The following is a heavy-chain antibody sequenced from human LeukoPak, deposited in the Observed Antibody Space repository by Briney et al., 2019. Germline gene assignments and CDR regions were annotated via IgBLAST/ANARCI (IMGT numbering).Heavy chain of an antibody. J-gene: IGHJ4*02. Sequence: SETLSLTCTVSGYSISSGYYWGWIRQPPGKGLEWIGNIYHSGNTYYNPSLKSRVTISVDTSKNQFSLKLNSVTAADTAVYYCARGVDYWGQGALVTVSS. CDR1: GYSISSGYY. V-gene: IGHV4-38-2*02. CDR2: IYHSGNT. CDR3: ARGVDY.